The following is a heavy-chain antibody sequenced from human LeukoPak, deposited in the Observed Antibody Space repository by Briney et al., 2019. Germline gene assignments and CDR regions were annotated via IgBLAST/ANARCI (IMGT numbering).Heavy chain of an antibody. CDR1: GFTLSDYW. J-gene: IGHJ4*02. V-gene: IGHV3-74*01. D-gene: IGHD3-10*01. CDR3: ARHLNYYLDY. Sequence: GGSLRLSCAASGFTLSDYWMHWVRQAPGKGLVWVSRVNGDGSITTYADSVKGRFTISRDNAKNTVYLVVNSLRAEDTAVYYCARHLNYYLDYWGQGTLVTVSS. CDR2: VNGDGSIT.